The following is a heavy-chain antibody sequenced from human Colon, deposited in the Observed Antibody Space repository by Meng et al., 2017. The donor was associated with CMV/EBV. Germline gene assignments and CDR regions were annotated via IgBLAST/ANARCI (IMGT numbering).Heavy chain of an antibody. J-gene: IGHJ4*02. Sequence: FTRYGISWVRQAPGQGLEWMGWISVYNDDTRYGQKVQGRVSMTTDPSTNTAFMELRDLRSDDTAVYYYARRIHYDYSSGDLYYLDYWGQGTLVTVSS. CDR2: ISVYNDDT. CDR1: FTRYG. V-gene: IGHV1-18*01. CDR3: ARRIHYDYSSGDLYYLDY. D-gene: IGHD6-19*01.